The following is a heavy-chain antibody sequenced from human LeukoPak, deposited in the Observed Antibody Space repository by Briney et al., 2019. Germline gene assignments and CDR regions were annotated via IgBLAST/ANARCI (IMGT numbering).Heavy chain of an antibody. J-gene: IGHJ4*02. CDR3: ARERGVSSSSWTHRYYFDY. CDR1: GGSVSSGNYY. CDR2: IYYSGST. V-gene: IGHV4-31*03. Sequence: PSETLSLTCTVSGGSVSSGNYYWSWIRQHPGKGLEWIGYIYYSGSTYYNPSLKSRVTISVDTSKNQFSLKLSSVTAADTAVYYCARERGVSSSSWTHRYYFDYWGQGTLVTVSS. D-gene: IGHD6-13*01.